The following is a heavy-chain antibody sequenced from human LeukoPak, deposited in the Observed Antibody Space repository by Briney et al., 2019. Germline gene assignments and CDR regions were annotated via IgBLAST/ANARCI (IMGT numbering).Heavy chain of an antibody. CDR3: ARAITYYDFWSGYYRQFDP. CDR1: GYTFTSYY. CDR2: INPSGGST. J-gene: IGHJ5*02. D-gene: IGHD3-3*01. V-gene: IGHV1-46*01. Sequence: ASVKVSCEASGYTFTSYYMHWVRQAPGQGLEWMGIINPSGGSTSYAQKFQGRVTMTRDTSTSTVYMELSSLRSEDTAVYYCARAITYYDFWSGYYRQFDPWGQGTLVTVSS.